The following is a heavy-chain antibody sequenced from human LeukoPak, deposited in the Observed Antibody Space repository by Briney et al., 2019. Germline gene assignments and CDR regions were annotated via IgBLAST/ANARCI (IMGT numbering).Heavy chain of an antibody. D-gene: IGHD4-11*01. J-gene: IGHJ2*01. CDR1: EFTLKDYW. V-gene: IGHV3-74*01. CDR2: INSDGSSA. Sequence: PGGSLRLSCEASEFTLKDYWMHWVRQGPGKGLVWVSRINSDGSSASYADSVKGRFTISRDNAKNTLYLQMNSLRAEDTAVYYRARGSPTPNSRYFDLWGRGTLVTVSS. CDR3: ARGSPTPNSRYFDL.